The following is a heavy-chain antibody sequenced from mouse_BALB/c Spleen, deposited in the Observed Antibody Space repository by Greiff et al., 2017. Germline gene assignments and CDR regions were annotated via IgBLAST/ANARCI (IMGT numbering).Heavy chain of an antibody. CDR1: GYAFTNYL. CDR2: INPGSGGT. V-gene: IGHV1-54*01. Sequence: QVQLQQSGAELVRPGTSVKVSCKASGYAFTNYLIEWVKQRPGQGLEWIGVINPGSGGTNYNEKFKGKATLTADKSSSTAYMQLSRLTSDDSAVYFCARWGTTVVADWYFDVWGAGTTVTVSS. D-gene: IGHD1-1*01. J-gene: IGHJ1*01. CDR3: ARWGTTVVADWYFDV.